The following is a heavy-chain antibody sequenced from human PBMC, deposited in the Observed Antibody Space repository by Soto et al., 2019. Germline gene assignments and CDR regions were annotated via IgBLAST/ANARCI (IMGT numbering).Heavy chain of an antibody. Sequence: PGGSLSLSWAASGFTFSNYPMTWVRQAPGKGLEWVSGISAIGRDTYYADCVKDRFTISRDNSKNTVYLQVNSLRADDTAICYCADGKSSGWYYFDYWGQGTPVTVS. CDR3: ADGKSSGWYYFDY. CDR2: ISAIGRDT. J-gene: IGHJ4*02. D-gene: IGHD6-19*01. V-gene: IGHV3-23*01. CDR1: GFTFSNYP.